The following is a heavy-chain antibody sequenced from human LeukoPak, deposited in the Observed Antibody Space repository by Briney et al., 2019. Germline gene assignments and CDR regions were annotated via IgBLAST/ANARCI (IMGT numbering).Heavy chain of an antibody. CDR2: IIPIFGTA. V-gene: IGHV1-69*05. J-gene: IGHJ4*02. CDR3: VLTYDSSGYHDY. CDR1: GGTFSSYA. Sequence: SVKVSCKASGGTFSSYAISWVRQAPGQGLEWMGRIIPIFGTANYAQKFQGRVTITTDESTSTAYMEPSSLRSEDTAVYYCVLTYDSSGYHDYWGQGTLVTVSS. D-gene: IGHD3-22*01.